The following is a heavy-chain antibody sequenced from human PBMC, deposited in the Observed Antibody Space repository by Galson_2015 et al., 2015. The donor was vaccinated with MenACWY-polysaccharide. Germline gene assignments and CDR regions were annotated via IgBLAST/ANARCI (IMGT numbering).Heavy chain of an antibody. CDR3: ARGVRGANHAEIDY. CDR1: GGSITTNIYY. Sequence: ETLSLTCTVSGGSITTNIYYWGWMRQPPGKGLEGIGTVNGGTTYYNPSVKSRVTISLDTSKNQFSLKLTSVTAADTAVYYCARGVRGANHAEIDYWGQGILVTVSS. V-gene: IGHV4-39*07. D-gene: IGHD3-10*01. J-gene: IGHJ4*02. CDR2: VNGGTT.